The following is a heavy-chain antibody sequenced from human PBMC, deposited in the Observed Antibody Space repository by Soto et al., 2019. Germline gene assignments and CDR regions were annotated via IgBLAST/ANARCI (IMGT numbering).Heavy chain of an antibody. CDR2: ISGSGGST. J-gene: IGHJ6*03. CDR1: GFTFSSYA. CDR3: AKGAARWFGESLGLCYYYYYYMDV. Sequence: GWSLRLSCAASGFTFSSYAMSWVRQAPGKGLEWVSAISGSGGSTYYADSVKGRFTISRDNSKNTLYLQMNSLRAEDTAVDYCAKGAARWFGESLGLCYYYYYYMDVWGKGTTVTVSS. V-gene: IGHV3-23*01. D-gene: IGHD3-10*01.